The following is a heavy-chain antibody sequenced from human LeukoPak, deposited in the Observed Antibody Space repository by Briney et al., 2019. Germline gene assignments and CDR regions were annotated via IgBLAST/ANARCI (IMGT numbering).Heavy chain of an antibody. CDR2: INPSGGST. V-gene: IGHV1-46*01. CDR3: ARDRAYYGSGSSWFDP. Sequence: ASVKVSCKASGYTFTSYYMHWVRQAPGQGLEWMGIINPSGGSTSYAQEFQGRVTMTRDMSTSTVYMELSSLRSEDTAVYYCARDRAYYGSGSSWFDPWGQGTLVTVSS. D-gene: IGHD3-10*01. J-gene: IGHJ5*02. CDR1: GYTFTSYY.